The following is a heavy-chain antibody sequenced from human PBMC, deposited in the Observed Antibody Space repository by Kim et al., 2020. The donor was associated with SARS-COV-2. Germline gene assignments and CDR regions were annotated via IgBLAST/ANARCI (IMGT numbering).Heavy chain of an antibody. D-gene: IGHD6-13*01. J-gene: IGHJ4*02. Sequence: GGSLRLSCAASGFTFSSYGMHWVRQAPGKGLEWVAVISYDGSNKYYADSVKGRFTISRDNSKNTLYLQMNSLRAEDTAVYYCAKTPEYSSSWYGAYFDYWGQGTLVTVSS. CDR3: AKTPEYSSSWYGAYFDY. CDR1: GFTFSSYG. V-gene: IGHV3-30*18. CDR2: ISYDGSNK.